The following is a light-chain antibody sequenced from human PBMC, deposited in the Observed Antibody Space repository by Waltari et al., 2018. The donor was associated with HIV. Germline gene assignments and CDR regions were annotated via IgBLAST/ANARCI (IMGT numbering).Light chain of an antibody. CDR1: SSNTGIYP. Sequence: QSVLTQPPSASGTPGQRVTISCSGGSSNTGIYPFYCYQQFPGTAPKLLIYRDNQRPPGVPDRFSGSKSGTSASLVISGLRSEDEADYYCAAWDDRLSGLFGGGTKVTVL. CDR2: RDN. V-gene: IGLV1-47*01. CDR3: AAWDDRLSGL. J-gene: IGLJ2*01.